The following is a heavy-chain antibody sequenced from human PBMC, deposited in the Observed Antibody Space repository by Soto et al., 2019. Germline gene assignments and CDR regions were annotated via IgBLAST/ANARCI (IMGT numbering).Heavy chain of an antibody. CDR2: TYYRSRWFN. V-gene: IGHV6-1*01. CDR3: ARKEGYIDY. J-gene: IGHJ4*02. CDR1: GDSVSSNSAA. Sequence: SQTLSLTCAISGDSVSSNSAAWNLIRQSPSRGLEWLGRTYYRSRWFNDYAVAVKSRITVSPDTSKNQFSLQLRSVTPEDTAIYYCARKEGYIDYWGKGELVAVSP.